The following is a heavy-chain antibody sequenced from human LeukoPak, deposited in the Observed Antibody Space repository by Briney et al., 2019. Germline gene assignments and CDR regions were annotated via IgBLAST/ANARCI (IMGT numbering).Heavy chain of an antibody. CDR3: ARRYFDWLRSLDV. D-gene: IGHD3-9*01. CDR1: GGSFSGYY. Sequence: SETLSLTCADYGGSFSGYYWSWIRQPPGKGLEWIGEINHSGSTNYNPSLKSRVTISVDTSKNQLSLKLSSVTAADTAVYYCARRYFDWLRSLDVWGKGTTVTISS. V-gene: IGHV4-34*01. CDR2: INHSGST. J-gene: IGHJ6*04.